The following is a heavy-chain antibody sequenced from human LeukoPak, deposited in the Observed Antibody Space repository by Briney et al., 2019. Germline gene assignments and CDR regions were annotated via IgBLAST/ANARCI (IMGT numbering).Heavy chain of an antibody. D-gene: IGHD3-10*01. J-gene: IGHJ5*02. CDR3: ARHTMVRGSSWFDP. CDR2: ISSSGSTI. V-gene: IGHV3-11*01. CDR1: GFTFSDYY. Sequence: PGGSLRLSCAASGFTFSDYYMSWICQAPGKGLEWVSYISSSGSTIYYADSVKGRFTISRDNAKNSLYLQMNSLRAEDTAVYYCARHTMVRGSSWFDPWGQGTLVTVSS.